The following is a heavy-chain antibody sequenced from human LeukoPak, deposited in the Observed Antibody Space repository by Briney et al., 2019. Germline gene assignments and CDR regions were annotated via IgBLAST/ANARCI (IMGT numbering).Heavy chain of an antibody. CDR3: AITYYYDSSGYYQHYYYYYGMDV. Sequence: ASVTVSCKASGYTFTSYGISWVRQAPGQGLEWMGWISAYNGNTNYAQKLQGRVTMTTDTSTSTAYMELRSLRSDDTAVYYCAITYYYDSSGYYQHYYYYYGMDVWGQGTTVTVSS. CDR2: ISAYNGNT. V-gene: IGHV1-18*01. CDR1: GYTFTSYG. J-gene: IGHJ6*02. D-gene: IGHD3-22*01.